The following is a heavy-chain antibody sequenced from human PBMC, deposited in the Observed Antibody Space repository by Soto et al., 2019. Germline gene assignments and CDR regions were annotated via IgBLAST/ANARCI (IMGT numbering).Heavy chain of an antibody. J-gene: IGHJ4*02. CDR2: IYYSGST. CDR3: ARLPXXXXXAIFDY. D-gene: IGHD1-26*01. CDR1: GGSISSGGYY. Sequence: SETLSLTXTVSGGSISSGGYYWSWIRQHPGKGLEWIGYIYYSGSTYYHPSLKSRVTISVDTSKNQFSLKLSSVTAADTAVYYCARLPXXXXXAIFDYWGQGTLVTVSS. V-gene: IGHV4-31*03.